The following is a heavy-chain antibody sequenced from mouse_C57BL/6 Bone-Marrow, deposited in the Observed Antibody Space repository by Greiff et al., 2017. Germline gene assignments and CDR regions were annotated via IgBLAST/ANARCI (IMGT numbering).Heavy chain of an antibody. CDR1: GFSLTSYG. CDR2: IWGVGST. CDR3: AREEIRLGTYAMDY. V-gene: IGHV2-6*01. D-gene: IGHD4-1*01. Sequence: QVQLQQSGPGLVAPSQSLSITCTVSGFSLTSYGVDWVRQSPGKGLEWLGVIWGVGSTNYNSALKSRLSISKDNSKSQVFLKMNSLQTDDTAMYYCAREEIRLGTYAMDYWGQGTSVTVSS. J-gene: IGHJ4*01.